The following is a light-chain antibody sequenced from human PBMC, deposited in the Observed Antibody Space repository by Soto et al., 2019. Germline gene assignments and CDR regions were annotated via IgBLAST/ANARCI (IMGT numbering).Light chain of an antibody. V-gene: IGKV1-39*01. CDR3: QQNYTTLWT. Sequence: DIQMTQPPSSLSASVGDRVTITCRASQSISTYLNWYQQKPGKAPKVLIYAASSLQSGVPSRFSGSASGTESTLTIISLQPEDFATYFCQQNYTTLWTFGQGTKVDIK. J-gene: IGKJ1*01. CDR2: AAS. CDR1: QSISTY.